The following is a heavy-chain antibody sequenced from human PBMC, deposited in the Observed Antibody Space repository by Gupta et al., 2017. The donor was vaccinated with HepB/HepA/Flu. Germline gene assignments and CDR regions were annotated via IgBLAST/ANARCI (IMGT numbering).Heavy chain of an antibody. J-gene: IGHJ4*02. CDR2: IYYSGSI. CDR3: ARQPIQLWGVDF. Sequence: QLQLQESGPGLVKPSETVSLTCSVSGVSISSSNYFWGWIRQPPGKGLEWIGTIYYSGSIYYNPSLKSRVTISMDTSKNQFSLGLSSVTAADTAVYYCARQPIQLWGVDFWGQGALVTVSS. D-gene: IGHD5-18*01. V-gene: IGHV4-39*01. CDR1: GVSISSSNYF.